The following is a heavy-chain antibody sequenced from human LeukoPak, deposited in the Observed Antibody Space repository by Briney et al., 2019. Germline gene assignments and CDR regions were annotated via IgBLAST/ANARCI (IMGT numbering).Heavy chain of an antibody. D-gene: IGHD6-13*01. CDR3: AKRYAAAGTLDY. J-gene: IGHJ4*02. CDR1: RFTFSNYG. Sequence: GGSLRLSCAASRFTFSNYGMHWVRQAPGKGLEWVAFIRYDESNKYYADSVKGRFTISRDNSKNTLYLQMNSLRAEDTAVYYCAKRYAAAGTLDYWGQGTLVTVSS. V-gene: IGHV3-30*02. CDR2: IRYDESNK.